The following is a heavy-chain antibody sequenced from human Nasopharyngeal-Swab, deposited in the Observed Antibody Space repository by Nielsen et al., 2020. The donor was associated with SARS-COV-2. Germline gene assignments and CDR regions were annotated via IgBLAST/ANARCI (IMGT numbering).Heavy chain of an antibody. J-gene: IGHJ4*02. V-gene: IGHV4-59*08. CDR2: IHYSGNT. Sequence: RQAPGKGLEWIGYIHYSGNTDYNPSLKSRLTISVDTSKNQLSLQLTSVTAADTAVYYCARNLPFSGLDYWGQGTLVTVSS. D-gene: IGHD3-3*02. CDR3: ARNLPFSGLDY.